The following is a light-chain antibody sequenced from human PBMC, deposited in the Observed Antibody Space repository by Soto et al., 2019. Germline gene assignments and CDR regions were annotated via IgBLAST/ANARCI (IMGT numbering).Light chain of an antibody. Sequence: DIQMTQSPSSLSASVGDNVTMSCRASQNILTYLNWYQQNPGRAPKLLIFGESILQDGVPSRFSVNGSGTEFTLTITSLRPEDFATYFCQQTYRSPFSFGPGTKVDVK. J-gene: IGKJ3*01. V-gene: IGKV1-39*01. CDR2: GES. CDR1: QNILTY. CDR3: QQTYRSPFS.